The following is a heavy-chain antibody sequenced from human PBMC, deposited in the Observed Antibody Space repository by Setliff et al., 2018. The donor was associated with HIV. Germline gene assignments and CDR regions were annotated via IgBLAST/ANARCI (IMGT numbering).Heavy chain of an antibody. J-gene: IGHJ5*02. CDR1: GGSISSHY. CDR3: SNWNTTIDEDA. CDR2: ITPSGAT. Sequence: SETLSLTCTVSGGSISSHYWSWIRQPPGKGLEWIGEITPSGATNYLPSLKSRVTMSLDTSKNQSSLKMTSVTAADTALYYCSNWNTTIDEDAWGQGTLVTVSS. D-gene: IGHD5-18*01. V-gene: IGHV4-34*01.